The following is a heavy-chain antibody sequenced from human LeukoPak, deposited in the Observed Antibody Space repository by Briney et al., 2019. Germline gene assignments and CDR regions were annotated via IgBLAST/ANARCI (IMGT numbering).Heavy chain of an antibody. Sequence: SETLSLTCAVSGGSISSSNWWSWVRQPPGKGLEWIGEIYHSGSTNYNPSLKSRVTISVGKSKNQFSLKLSSVTAADTAVYYCARVDYGSGSPPLYGMDVWGKGTTVTVSS. D-gene: IGHD3-10*01. CDR2: IYHSGST. J-gene: IGHJ6*04. V-gene: IGHV4-4*02. CDR1: GGSISSSNW. CDR3: ARVDYGSGSPPLYGMDV.